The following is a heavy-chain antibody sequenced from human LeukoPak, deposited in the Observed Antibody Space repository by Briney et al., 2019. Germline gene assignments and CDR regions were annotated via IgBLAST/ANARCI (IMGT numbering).Heavy chain of an antibody. D-gene: IGHD3-22*01. V-gene: IGHV4-38-2*02. CDR3: AISSGYYSDAFDI. CDR2: IFHTGST. CDR1: GDSISSGNY. J-gene: IGHJ3*02. Sequence: SETLSLTCTVSGDSISSGNYWGWIRQPPGKGLEWIGSIFHTGSTYFNLSLKSRVTISVDTSKNQFSLKLSSVTAADTAVYYCAISSGYYSDAFDIWGQGTMVTVSS.